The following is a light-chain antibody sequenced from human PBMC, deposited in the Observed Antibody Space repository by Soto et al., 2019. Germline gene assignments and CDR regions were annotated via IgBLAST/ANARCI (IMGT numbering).Light chain of an antibody. CDR3: QHYESNPWT. Sequence: DIQMTQSPSTLSASVGDRVTIACRASQNINNWLAWYQQKPGKDPKLLIYAASSLESGVPPRFSGSRSGTEFTLTISSLQPDDCATYFCQHYESNPWTFGQGTKVALK. CDR1: QNINNW. CDR2: AAS. V-gene: IGKV1-5*01. J-gene: IGKJ1*01.